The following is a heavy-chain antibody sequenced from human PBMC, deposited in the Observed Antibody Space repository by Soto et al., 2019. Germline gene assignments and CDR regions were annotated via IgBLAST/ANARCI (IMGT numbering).Heavy chain of an antibody. CDR2: IYYSGST. CDR1: GGSISSGGYY. CDR3: ARAYSGSFDY. J-gene: IGHJ4*02. Sequence: SETLSLTCTVSGGSISSGGYYWSWIRQHPGKGLEWIGYIYYSGSTLYNPSLKSRVTISVDTSKNQFSLKLSSVTAADTAVYYCARAYSGSFDYWGQGTLVTVSS. V-gene: IGHV4-31*03. D-gene: IGHD1-26*01.